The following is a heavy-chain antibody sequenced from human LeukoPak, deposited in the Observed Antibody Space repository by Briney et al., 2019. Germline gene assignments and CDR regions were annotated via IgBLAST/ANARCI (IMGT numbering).Heavy chain of an antibody. V-gene: IGHV3-23*01. J-gene: IGHJ6*02. CDR3: ATHLKDNYYYYGMDV. Sequence: GGSLRLSCAASGFTFSSYAMSWVRQAPGKGLEWVSAISGSGGSTYYADSVKGRFTISRDNSKNTLYLQMNSLRAEDTAVYYCATHLKDNYYYYGMDVWGQGTTVTVSS. CDR1: GFTFSSYA. CDR2: ISGSGGST.